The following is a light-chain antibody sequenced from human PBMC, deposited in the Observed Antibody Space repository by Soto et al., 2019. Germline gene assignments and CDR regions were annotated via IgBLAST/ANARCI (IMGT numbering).Light chain of an antibody. CDR1: QSVDTN. J-gene: IGKJ1*01. CDR3: QQYNDWILT. V-gene: IGKV3-15*01. Sequence: EIVMTQSPATLSVSPGERGTLSCRASQSVDTNLAWYQQKPGQTPRLLIYGASARATGIPARFSGSGSGTEFTLTISSLQSEDFAVYYCQQYNDWILTFSQGTKVEIK. CDR2: GAS.